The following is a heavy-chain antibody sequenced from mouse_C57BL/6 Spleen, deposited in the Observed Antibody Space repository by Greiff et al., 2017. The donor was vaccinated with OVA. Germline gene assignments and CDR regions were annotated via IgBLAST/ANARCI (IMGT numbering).Heavy chain of an antibody. CDR2: IDPETGGT. D-gene: IGHD2-2*01. CDR1: GYTFTDYE. CDR3: RMFTKAWCAY. V-gene: IGHV1-15*01. J-gene: IGHJ3*01. Sequence: VQLQQSGAELVRPGASVTLSCKASGYTFTDYEMHWVKQTPVHGLEWIGAIDPETGGTAYNQKFKGKAILTADKSSSTAYMELRSLTSEDSAVYYCRMFTKAWCAYWGQGTLVTVSA.